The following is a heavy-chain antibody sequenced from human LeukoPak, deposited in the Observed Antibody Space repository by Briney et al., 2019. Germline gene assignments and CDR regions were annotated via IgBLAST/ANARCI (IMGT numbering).Heavy chain of an antibody. Sequence: GGSLRLSCEGSGFTFSNYWMTWVRQAPGKGLEWVANIKTDGSEKHYADSVEGRFTISRDNAKNSLYLQMNSLRVEDTAVYYCARDLDTYVVLTAYDTFDIWGQGTMVTVTS. CDR3: ARDLDTYVVLTAYDTFDI. CDR2: IKTDGSEK. CDR1: GFTFSNYW. D-gene: IGHD2-21*02. V-gene: IGHV3-7*01. J-gene: IGHJ3*02.